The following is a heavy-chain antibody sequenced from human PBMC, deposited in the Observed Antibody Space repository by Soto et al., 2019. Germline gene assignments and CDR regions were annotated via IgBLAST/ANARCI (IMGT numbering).Heavy chain of an antibody. Sequence: SLKVSCKAAGGTFSSYAISWVRQDPGQGLEWMGGIIPIFGTANYAQKFQGRVTITADESTSTAYMELSSLRSEDTAVYYCARDSNYYDSSGYYTAPDYSGQGTLVTVPS. D-gene: IGHD3-22*01. CDR3: ARDSNYYDSSGYYTAPDY. CDR1: GGTFSSYA. CDR2: IIPIFGTA. J-gene: IGHJ4*02. V-gene: IGHV1-69*13.